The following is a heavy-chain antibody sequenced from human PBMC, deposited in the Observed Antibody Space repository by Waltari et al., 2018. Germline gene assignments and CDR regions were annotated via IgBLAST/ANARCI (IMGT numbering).Heavy chain of an antibody. CDR3: ARGYIDYDSSGYYYVGFGY. D-gene: IGHD3-22*01. CDR2: ISAYNGNT. CDR1: GYTFTSYG. J-gene: IGHJ4*02. Sequence: QVHLVQSGAEVKKPGASVKVSCKASGYTFTSYGISWVRQAPGQGLEWMGWISAYNGNTNYAQKLQGRVTMTTDTSTSTAYMELRSLRSDDTAVYYCARGYIDYDSSGYYYVGFGYWGQGTLVAVSS. V-gene: IGHV1-18*01.